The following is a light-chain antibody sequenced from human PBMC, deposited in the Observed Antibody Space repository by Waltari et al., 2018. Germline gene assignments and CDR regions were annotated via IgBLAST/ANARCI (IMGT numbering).Light chain of an antibody. CDR1: QGIRNS. V-gene: IGKV1-NL1*01. Sequence: IQMTQSPSSLSASVGDRVIITCRPSQGIRNSLAWSQQKPGNAPKLLVYGSSTLQIGVPSRFSGSGSGTDYTLTISSLQPEDFATYYCQQYYSTPPWTFGQGTKLEIK. CDR2: GSS. CDR3: QQYYSTPPWT. J-gene: IGKJ2*02.